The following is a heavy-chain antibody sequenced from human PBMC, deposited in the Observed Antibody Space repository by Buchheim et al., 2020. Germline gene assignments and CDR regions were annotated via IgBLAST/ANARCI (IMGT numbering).Heavy chain of an antibody. D-gene: IGHD2-2*01. V-gene: IGHV3-48*03. CDR3: ARVIVVVPSNYYYGMDV. Sequence: EVQLVESGGDLVQPRGSLRVSCAASGFTFRSYEMNWVRQAPGKGLEWVSYISSSDSTIYYADSVKGRFTISRDNAQNSLYLQMNSLRAEDSAVYYCARVIVVVPSNYYYGMDVWGQGTT. CDR2: ISSSDSTI. J-gene: IGHJ6*02. CDR1: GFTFRSYE.